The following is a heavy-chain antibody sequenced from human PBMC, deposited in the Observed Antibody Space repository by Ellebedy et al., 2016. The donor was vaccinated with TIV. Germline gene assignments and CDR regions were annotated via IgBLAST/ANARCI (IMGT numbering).Heavy chain of an antibody. CDR1: GYRFTNYG. V-gene: IGHV1-18*04. J-gene: IGHJ4*02. CDR2: ISPYNGNT. CDR3: ARNGVSGWSDFDY. Sequence: AASVKVSCKTSGYRFTNYGICWVRQAPGQGLEWMGWISPYNGNTNYAQKFQGRVTLTTDTSTSTAYMELTSLTSDDTAVYYCARNGVSGWSDFDYWGQGTLVTVSS. D-gene: IGHD6-19*01.